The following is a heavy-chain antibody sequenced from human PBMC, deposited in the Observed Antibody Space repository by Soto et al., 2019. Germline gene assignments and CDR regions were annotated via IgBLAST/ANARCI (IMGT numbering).Heavy chain of an antibody. Sequence: GGSLRLSCAASGFTFSTYAMNWVRQAPGKGLEWVSSISAGRSYIYYADSMKGRFTVSRDNAKNSLYLQMNSLRAEDTAVYYWARDMGERDFGWLSSGYGMDVWGQGTTVTVSS. D-gene: IGHD3-9*01. CDR1: GFTFSTYA. CDR3: ARDMGERDFGWLSSGYGMDV. J-gene: IGHJ6*02. CDR2: ISAGRSYI. V-gene: IGHV3-21*01.